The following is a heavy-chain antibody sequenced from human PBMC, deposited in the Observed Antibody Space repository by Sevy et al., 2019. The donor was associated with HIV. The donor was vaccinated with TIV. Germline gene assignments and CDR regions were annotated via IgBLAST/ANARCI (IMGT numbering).Heavy chain of an antibody. CDR1: GDSISNYY. J-gene: IGHJ4*02. D-gene: IGHD5-12*01. V-gene: IGHV4-59*01. CDR2: IYYSGFT. CDR3: ARGIVAYYFDY. Sequence: SETLSLTCTVSGDSISNYYWSWIRQPPGMGLEWIGYIYYSGFTNYNPSLKSRVTISVDTSKNQFSLKLSSVTAADTAVYYCARGIVAYYFDYWGQGTLVTVSS.